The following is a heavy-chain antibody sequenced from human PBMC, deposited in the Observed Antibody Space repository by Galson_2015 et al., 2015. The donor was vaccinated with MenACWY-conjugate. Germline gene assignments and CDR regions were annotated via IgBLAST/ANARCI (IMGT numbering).Heavy chain of an antibody. Sequence: SLRLSCAASGFTFEMHSMNWVRQAPGKGLEWISHISSTSTTIYYADSVKGRFTISRDNAKNSLFLQLNSLRAEDSAIYYCVRVGDDSGWDRGDYCYYGMDVWGQGTTVTVSS. CDR2: ISSTSTTI. V-gene: IGHV3-48*04. J-gene: IGHJ6*02. CDR3: VRVGDDSGWDRGDYCYYGMDV. D-gene: IGHD6-19*01. CDR1: GFTFEMHS.